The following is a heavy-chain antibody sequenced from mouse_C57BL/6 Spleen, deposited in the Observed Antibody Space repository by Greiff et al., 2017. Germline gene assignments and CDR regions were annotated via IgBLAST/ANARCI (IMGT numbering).Heavy chain of an antibody. CDR1: GYTFTSYW. CDR2: IHPNSGST. Sequence: QVQLQQPGAELVKPGASVKLSCKASGYTFTSYWMHWVKQRPGQGLEWIGMIHPNSGSTNYNEKFKSKATLTVDKSSSTAYMQLSSQTSEDSAVYYCARCEDYGSSLYAMDYWGQGTSVTVSS. CDR3: ARCEDYGSSLYAMDY. J-gene: IGHJ4*01. D-gene: IGHD1-1*01. V-gene: IGHV1-64*01.